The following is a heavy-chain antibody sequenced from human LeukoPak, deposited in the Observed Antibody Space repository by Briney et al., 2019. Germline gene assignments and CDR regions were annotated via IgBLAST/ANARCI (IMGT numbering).Heavy chain of an antibody. CDR3: ARDRCGSGSCYTGWFHP. Sequence: GASVKVSCKASGYTFRGYYIHWVRQAPGQGLEWMGWIDPKTGGTKYAQKFQGRVTMTSDTSVTTAYMELSSLRSDDTAVYYCARDRCGSGSCYTGWFHPWGQGTLVTVSS. CDR1: GYTFRGYY. J-gene: IGHJ5*02. D-gene: IGHD2-2*02. CDR2: IDPKTGGT. V-gene: IGHV1-2*02.